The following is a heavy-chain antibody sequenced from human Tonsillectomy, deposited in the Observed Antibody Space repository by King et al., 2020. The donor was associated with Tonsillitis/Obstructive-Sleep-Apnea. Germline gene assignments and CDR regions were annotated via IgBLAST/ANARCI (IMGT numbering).Heavy chain of an antibody. CDR2: ISGSGGST. CDR3: AKLTYYDFWIGYYLAFDI. V-gene: IGHV3-23*04. CDR1: GFTFSSYA. D-gene: IGHD3-3*01. J-gene: IGHJ3*02. Sequence: VQLVESGGGLVQPGGSLRLSCAASGFTFSSYAMSWVRQAPGKGLEWVSAISGSGGSTYYADSVKGRFTISRDNSKNTLYLQMNSLRAEDTAVYYCAKLTYYDFWIGYYLAFDIWGQGTMVTVSS.